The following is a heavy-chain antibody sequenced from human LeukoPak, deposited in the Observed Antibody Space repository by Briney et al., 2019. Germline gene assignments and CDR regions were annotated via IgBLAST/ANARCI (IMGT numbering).Heavy chain of an antibody. Sequence: PSETLSLTCAVYGGSFSGYYWSWIRQPPGKGLEWIGEINHSGSTNYNPSLKSRVTISVDTSKNQFSLKLSSVTAADTAVYYCARGLDRHYDILTGPSYPGGLWFDPWGQGTLVTVSS. V-gene: IGHV4-34*01. CDR2: INHSGST. CDR1: GGSFSGYY. CDR3: ARGLDRHYDILTGPSYPGGLWFDP. J-gene: IGHJ5*02. D-gene: IGHD3-9*01.